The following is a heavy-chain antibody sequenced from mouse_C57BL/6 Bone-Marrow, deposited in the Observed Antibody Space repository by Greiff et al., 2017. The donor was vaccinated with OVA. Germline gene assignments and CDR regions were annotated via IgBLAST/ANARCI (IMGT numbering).Heavy chain of an antibody. Sequence: VQLQQSVAELVRPGASVKLSCTASGFNFKNTYMHWVKQRPEQGLELIGRIDPANGNTKYAPKFQGKATITADTSSNTAYLQLSSLTSEDTAIYYCARYYYFDYWGQGTTLTVSS. V-gene: IGHV14-3*01. CDR1: GFNFKNTY. J-gene: IGHJ2*01. CDR3: ARYYYFDY. CDR2: IDPANGNT.